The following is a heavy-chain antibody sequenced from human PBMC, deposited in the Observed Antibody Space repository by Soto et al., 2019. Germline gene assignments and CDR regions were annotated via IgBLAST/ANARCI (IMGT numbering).Heavy chain of an antibody. Sequence: PSETLSLTCTVAGVSISSYYWSWIRQSPDKGLEWIGYIFYSGSTKYNPSFKSRVTMSLDTSKNQVSLKLDSVTAADTAVYYCAREHRGKNWNSWFDTWGPGTLVTVSS. CDR1: GVSISSYY. J-gene: IGHJ5*02. CDR2: IFYSGST. CDR3: AREHRGKNWNSWFDT. D-gene: IGHD1-1*01. V-gene: IGHV4-59*01.